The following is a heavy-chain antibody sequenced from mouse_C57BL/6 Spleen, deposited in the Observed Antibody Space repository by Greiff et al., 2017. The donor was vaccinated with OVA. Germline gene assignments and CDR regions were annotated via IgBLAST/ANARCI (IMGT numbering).Heavy chain of an antibody. Sequence: EVKLKESEGGLVQPGSSMKLSCTASGFTFSDYYMAWVRQVPEKGLEWVANINHDGSSTYYLDTLKSSFIISRDNAKNIPYLQMSSLKSEDTATDYCAREENYSNYGFAYWGQGTLVTVSA. D-gene: IGHD2-5*01. CDR2: INHDGSST. CDR3: AREENYSNYGFAY. CDR1: GFTFSDYY. V-gene: IGHV5-16*01. J-gene: IGHJ3*01.